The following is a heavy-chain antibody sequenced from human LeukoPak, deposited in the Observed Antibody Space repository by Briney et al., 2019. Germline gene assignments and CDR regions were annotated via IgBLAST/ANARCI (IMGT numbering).Heavy chain of an antibody. D-gene: IGHD5-24*01. CDR3: MRDRRWEQLHAFDL. Sequence: SQTLSLTCTVSGGSISSSDFSWSWIRQPLGKGLEWIGYIYHSGSAYYNPSLKSRVTISVDMSKNQFSLMLSSVTAADTAVYYCMRDRRWEQLHAFDLWGQGTMVTVSS. CDR2: IYHSGSA. V-gene: IGHV4-30-2*01. J-gene: IGHJ3*01. CDR1: GGSISSSDFS.